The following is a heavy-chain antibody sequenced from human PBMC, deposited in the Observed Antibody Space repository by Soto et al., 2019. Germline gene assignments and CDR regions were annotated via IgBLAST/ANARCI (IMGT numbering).Heavy chain of an antibody. V-gene: IGHV4-39*02. J-gene: IGHJ2*01. D-gene: IGHD4-17*01. CDR1: GGSISSSSYY. Sequence: QLQLQESGPGLVKPSETLSLTCTVSGGSISSSSYYWGWIRQPPGKGLEWIGSIYYSGSTYYNPSLKSRVTISVDTSKNHFSLKLSSVTAADTAVYYCARRVRGRPNWYFDLWGRGSLVTVSS. CDR2: IYYSGST. CDR3: ARRVRGRPNWYFDL.